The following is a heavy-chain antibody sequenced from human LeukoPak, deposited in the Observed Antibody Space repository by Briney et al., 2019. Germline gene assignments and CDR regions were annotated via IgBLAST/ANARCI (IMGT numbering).Heavy chain of an antibody. Sequence: SETLSLTCSVSGGSINSYYWSWIRQPPGKGLEWIGYIYYSGSTNYNPSLKSRVTISVDTSKNQFSLKLSSVNAEETAVYYCARRKGGGYSYGHFDYWGQGTLVTVSS. CDR3: ARRKGGGYSYGHFDY. J-gene: IGHJ4*02. V-gene: IGHV4-59*08. CDR1: GGSINSYY. D-gene: IGHD5-18*01. CDR2: IYYSGST.